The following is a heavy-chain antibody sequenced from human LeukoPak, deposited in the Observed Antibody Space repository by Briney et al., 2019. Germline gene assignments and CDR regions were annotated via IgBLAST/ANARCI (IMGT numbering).Heavy chain of an antibody. CDR3: ARGRVSSSTWYRTYYYFFYMDF. D-gene: IGHD1-1*01. V-gene: IGHV4-59*01. CDR1: GGSISSYY. CDR2: VDHTGST. J-gene: IGHJ6*03. Sequence: PSETLSLTCTVSGGSISSYYWTWIQQPPGKGLEWIGYVDHTGSTKFNPSLNGRVSISRDTSNNFFSLRLRSVTAADTAVYFCARGRVSSSTWYRTYYYFFYMDFWGKGTTVTVSS.